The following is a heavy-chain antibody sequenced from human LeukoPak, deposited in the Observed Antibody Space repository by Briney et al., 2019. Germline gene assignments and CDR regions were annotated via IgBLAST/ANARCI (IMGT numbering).Heavy chain of an antibody. CDR1: GFTFSSYS. V-gene: IGHV3-21*01. D-gene: IGHD3-22*01. CDR2: ISRSSSYI. Sequence: GGSLRLSCAASGFTFSSYSMNWVRQAPGKGLEWVSCISRSSSYIYCADSVKGRFTISRDNAKNSLYLQMNSLRAEDTAVYYCARDFEYYDSSGYYLDFDYWGQGTLVTVSS. J-gene: IGHJ4*02. CDR3: ARDFEYYDSSGYYLDFDY.